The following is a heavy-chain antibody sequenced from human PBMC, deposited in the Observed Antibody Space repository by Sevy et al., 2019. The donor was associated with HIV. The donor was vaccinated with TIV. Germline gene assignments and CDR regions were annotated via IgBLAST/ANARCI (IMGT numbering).Heavy chain of an antibody. Sequence: GGSLRLSCAASGFTLSSFWMTWVRQAPGKGLEWVANIKEDGSDKNYLDSVKGRFTISRENAKNSLYLQMNSLRAEDTAVYYCARDKNHYDRSVYYDAFDIWGQWTMVTVSS. V-gene: IGHV3-7*03. J-gene: IGHJ3*02. CDR3: ARDKNHYDRSVYYDAFDI. CDR2: IKEDGSDK. CDR1: GFTLSSFW. D-gene: IGHD3-22*01.